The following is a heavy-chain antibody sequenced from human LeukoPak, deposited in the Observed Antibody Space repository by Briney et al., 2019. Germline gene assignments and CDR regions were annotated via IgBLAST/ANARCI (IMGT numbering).Heavy chain of an antibody. Sequence: SETLSLTCTVPGGSISSYYWSWIRQPPGKGLEWIGYIYYSGSTNYNPSLKSRVTISVDTSKNQFSLMLSSVTAADTAVYYCARTGYSYGYYYFDYWGQGTLVTVSS. CDR1: GGSISSYY. CDR3: ARTGYSYGYYYFDY. V-gene: IGHV4-59*01. J-gene: IGHJ4*02. D-gene: IGHD5-18*01. CDR2: IYYSGST.